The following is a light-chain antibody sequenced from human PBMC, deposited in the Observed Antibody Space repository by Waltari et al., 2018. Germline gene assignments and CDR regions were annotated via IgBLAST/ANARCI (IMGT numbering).Light chain of an antibody. CDR1: QSVNS. Sequence: EIILTQSPATLSLSPGERATLSCRASQSVNSLAWYQQKPGQAPRLLIYDASYRATGIPARFSGSGSGTDFTLTISSLETEDFAVYYCQRRSDWPPLTFGGGTKVEVK. V-gene: IGKV3-11*01. J-gene: IGKJ4*01. CDR3: QRRSDWPPLT. CDR2: DAS.